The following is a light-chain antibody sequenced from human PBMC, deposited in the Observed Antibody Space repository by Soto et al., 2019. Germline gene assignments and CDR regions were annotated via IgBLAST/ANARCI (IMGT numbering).Light chain of an antibody. CDR2: AAS. CDR3: QHRYSYPLT. V-gene: IGKV1-12*01. CDR1: HDISSW. Sequence: DIQMTQSPSSVSASVGDRVSITCRASHDISSWLAWYQCKAGEAPKLLIYAASDLQRGVPSRFSGGGSGTCYTLTIDSLQPQDFACYYCQHRYSYPLTFGQGTRL. J-gene: IGKJ5*01.